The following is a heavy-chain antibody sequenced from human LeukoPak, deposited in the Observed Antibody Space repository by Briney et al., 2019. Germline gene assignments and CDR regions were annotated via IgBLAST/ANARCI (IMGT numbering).Heavy chain of an antibody. CDR3: ARLRYSDY. CDR2: ISGSGSVT. Sequence: GGSLRLSCAASGFTFSTYAMSWVRQAPGKGLEWVSVISGSGSVTYYADSVKGRFTISRDNSKNTLYLQMNSLRAEDTAVYYCARLRYSDYWGRGTLVTVSS. V-gene: IGHV3-23*01. D-gene: IGHD2-21*01. J-gene: IGHJ4*02. CDR1: GFTFSTYA.